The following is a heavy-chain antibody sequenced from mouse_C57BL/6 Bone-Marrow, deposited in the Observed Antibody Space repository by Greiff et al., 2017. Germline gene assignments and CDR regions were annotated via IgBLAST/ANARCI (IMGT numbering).Heavy chain of an antibody. V-gene: IGHV5-17*01. CDR1: GFTFSDYG. Sequence: EVKLVESGGGLVKPGGSLKLSCAASGFTFSDYGMHWVRQAPEKGLEWVAYISSGSGTIYYADTVKGRFTISRDNAKNTLFLQMTSLRSEDTAMYYCARGTGTSFYWYFDVWGTGTTVTVSS. D-gene: IGHD4-1*01. CDR2: ISSGSGTI. CDR3: ARGTGTSFYWYFDV. J-gene: IGHJ1*03.